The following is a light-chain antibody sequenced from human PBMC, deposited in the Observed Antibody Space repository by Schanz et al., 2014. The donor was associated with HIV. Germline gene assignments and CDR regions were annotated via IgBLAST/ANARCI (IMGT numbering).Light chain of an antibody. V-gene: IGLV1-51*01. Sequence: QSVLTQPPSVSAAPGQKVTISCSGSSSNIGNNYVSWYQQFPGTAPKLLIYDNNKRPSGIPDRFSGSKSATSATLGITGLQTGDEADYYCGTWDSSLSAVYVFGTGTKLPS. CDR3: GTWDSSLSAVYV. CDR1: SSNIGNNY. J-gene: IGLJ1*01. CDR2: DNN.